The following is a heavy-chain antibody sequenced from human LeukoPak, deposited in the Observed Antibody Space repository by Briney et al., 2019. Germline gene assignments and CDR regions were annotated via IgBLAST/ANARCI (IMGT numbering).Heavy chain of an antibody. J-gene: IGHJ6*03. CDR3: ARTTEGYCSSASCFGFSYSYYMDV. Sequence: PSETLSLTCAVYGGSFSGYYWSWIRQPPGKGLEWIGYIYYSGSTNYNPSLKSRVTISVDTSKNQFSLKLSSVIAADTAVYYCARTTEGYCSSASCFGFSYSYYMDVWGKGTTVTISS. CDR2: IYYSGST. CDR1: GGSFSGYY. D-gene: IGHD2-2*01. V-gene: IGHV4-59*01.